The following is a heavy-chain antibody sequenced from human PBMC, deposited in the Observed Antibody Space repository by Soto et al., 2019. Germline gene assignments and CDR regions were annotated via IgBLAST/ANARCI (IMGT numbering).Heavy chain of an antibody. J-gene: IGHJ4*02. CDR2: IYYSGST. CDR3: ARLYSSSRLFDY. V-gene: IGHV4-59*08. Sequence: SETLSLTCTVSGGSISSYYWSWIRQPPGKGLEWIGYIYYSGSTNYNPSLKSRVTISVDTSKNQFSLKLSSVTAADTAVYYCARLYSSSRLFDYWGQGTLVTVSS. CDR1: GGSISSYY. D-gene: IGHD6-6*01.